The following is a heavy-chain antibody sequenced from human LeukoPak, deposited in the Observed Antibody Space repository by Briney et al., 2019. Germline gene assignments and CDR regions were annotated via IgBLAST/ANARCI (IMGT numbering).Heavy chain of an antibody. CDR1: GVTFRNYW. CDR3: AKRGDGGAGYDS. V-gene: IGHV3-74*01. CDR2: ISSDGSNT. Sequence: GGSLRLSCAVSGVTFRNYWMDWVRQVPGKGLVWVSRISSDGSNTAYADSVKGRFTISRDNAKNTMYLEMSSLRAEDTAVYYCAKRGDGGAGYDSWGQGTLVIVSS. D-gene: IGHD5-24*01. J-gene: IGHJ5*01.